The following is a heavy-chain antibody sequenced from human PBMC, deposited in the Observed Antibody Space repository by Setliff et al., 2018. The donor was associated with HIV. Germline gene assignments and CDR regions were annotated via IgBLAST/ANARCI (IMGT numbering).Heavy chain of an antibody. D-gene: IGHD2-2*01. Sequence: KTSETLSLTCTVSGDSISSGSNYWSWIRQPAGMGLEWIGRIYTSGPRYNPSLENRVTISVDTSKSQFFLMLSSVTAADTAVYYCARASSDIPGVDSNYFDDWGQGTLVTVSS. V-gene: IGHV4-61*02. CDR1: GDSISSGSNY. J-gene: IGHJ4*02. CDR3: ARASSDIPGVDSNYFDD. CDR2: IYTSGP.